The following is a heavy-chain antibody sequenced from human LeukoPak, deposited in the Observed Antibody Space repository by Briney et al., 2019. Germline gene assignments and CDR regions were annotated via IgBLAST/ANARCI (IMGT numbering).Heavy chain of an antibody. D-gene: IGHD3-16*01. CDR1: GLSFSDYY. V-gene: IGHV3-11*04. CDR2: ISDNGNII. J-gene: IGHJ6*03. Sequence: KPGGSLRLSCAASGLSFSDYYMSWIRQAPGKGLQWLAYISDNGNIIHYADSVKGRFTISRDNAKNSLYLQMNSLRAEDTAVYYCTRDYNCAMWGSDAFYYMDIWGKGTTVIVS. CDR3: TRDYNCAMWGSDAFYYMDI.